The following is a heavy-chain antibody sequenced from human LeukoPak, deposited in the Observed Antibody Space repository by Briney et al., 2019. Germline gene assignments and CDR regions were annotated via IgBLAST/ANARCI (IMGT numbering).Heavy chain of an antibody. CDR3: ARGTELRYFDWLSQH. Sequence: GGSLRLSCAASGFTFSSYSMNWVRQAPGKGLEWVSSISSSSSYIYYADSVKGRFTISRDNAKNSLYLQMNSLRAEDTAVYYCARGTELRYFDWLSQHWGQGTLVTVSS. J-gene: IGHJ1*01. D-gene: IGHD3-9*01. CDR1: GFTFSSYS. V-gene: IGHV3-21*01. CDR2: ISSSSSYI.